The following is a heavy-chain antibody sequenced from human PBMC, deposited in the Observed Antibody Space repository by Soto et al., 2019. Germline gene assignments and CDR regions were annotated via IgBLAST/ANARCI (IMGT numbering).Heavy chain of an antibody. V-gene: IGHV3-30-3*01. CDR1: GFTFSSYA. J-gene: IGHJ1*01. CDR2: ISYDGSNK. D-gene: IGHD5-12*01. CDR3: AREWLRFQKFRGFQY. Sequence: GGSLRLSCAASGFTFSSYAMHWVRQAPGKGLEWVAVISYDGSNKYYADSVKGRFTISRDNSKNTLYLQMNSLRAEDTAVYYCAREWLRFQKFRGFQYWGQGTLVTVSS.